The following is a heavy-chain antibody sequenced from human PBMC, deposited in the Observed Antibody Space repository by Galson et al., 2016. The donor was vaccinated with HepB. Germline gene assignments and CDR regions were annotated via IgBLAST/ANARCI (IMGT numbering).Heavy chain of an antibody. CDR2: IHTGGST. Sequence: SLRLSCAASGFTVSSKYMSWVRQAPGKGLEWVSVIHTGGSTYYADSVKGRFTISRDNSKNTLYLQMNSLRAEDTAGYYCALGTGIGWYGADWGQGTLVTVSS. CDR3: ALGTGIGWYGAD. V-gene: IGHV3-53*01. J-gene: IGHJ4*02. D-gene: IGHD6-19*01. CDR1: GFTVSSKY.